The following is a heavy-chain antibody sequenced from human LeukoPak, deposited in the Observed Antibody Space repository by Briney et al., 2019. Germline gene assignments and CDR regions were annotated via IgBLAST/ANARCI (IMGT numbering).Heavy chain of an antibody. CDR2: IYYSGST. D-gene: IGHD1-26*01. CDR1: GGSISSSSYY. Sequence: SETLSLTCTVSGGSISSSSYYWGWIRQPPGKGLEWIGSIYYSGSTYYNPSLKSRVTISVDTSKNQFSLKLSSVTAADTAVFYCARHRGKWEPRDAFDIWGQGTMVTASS. J-gene: IGHJ3*02. V-gene: IGHV4-39*01. CDR3: ARHRGKWEPRDAFDI.